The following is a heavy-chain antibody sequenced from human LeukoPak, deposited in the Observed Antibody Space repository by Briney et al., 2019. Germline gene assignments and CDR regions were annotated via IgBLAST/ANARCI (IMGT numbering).Heavy chain of an antibody. V-gene: IGHV3-23*01. CDR3: AKSQDEITIFGVVPPYYFDY. CDR2: ISGSGGST. CDR1: GFTFSSYW. D-gene: IGHD3-3*01. Sequence: GGSLRLSCAASGFTFSSYWMSWVRQAPGKGLEWVSAISGSGGSTYYADSVKGRFTISRDNSKNTLYLQMNSLRAEDTAVYYCAKSQDEITIFGVVPPYYFDYWGQGTLVTVSS. J-gene: IGHJ4*02.